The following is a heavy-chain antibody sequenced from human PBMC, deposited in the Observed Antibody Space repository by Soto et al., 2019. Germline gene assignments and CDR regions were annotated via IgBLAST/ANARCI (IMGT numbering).Heavy chain of an antibody. CDR3: ARDIGGMERLLTQTFDY. J-gene: IGHJ4*02. Sequence: ASVKVSCKASGYTFTSYGISWVRQAPGQGLEWMGWISAYNGNTNYAQKLQGRVTMTTDTSTSTAYMELRSLRSDDTAVYYCARDIGGMERLLTQTFDYWGQGTRVTVSS. CDR2: ISAYNGNT. CDR1: GYTFTSYG. V-gene: IGHV1-18*01. D-gene: IGHD3-3*01.